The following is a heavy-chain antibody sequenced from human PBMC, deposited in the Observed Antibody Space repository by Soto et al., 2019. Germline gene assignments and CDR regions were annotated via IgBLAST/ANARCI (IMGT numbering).Heavy chain of an antibody. J-gene: IGHJ6*02. CDR2: IKSISDGGTT. CDR3: TATYCTTTSCFSYGMDV. CDR1: GFTFTNAW. Sequence: EVQLVESEGGLVKPGESLKLSCAASGFTFTNAWMSWVRQAPGKGLEWVVRIKSISDGGTTNYAAPVKGRFTISRDDSKSTLYLQMNSLKIEDTAIYYCTATYCTTTSCFSYGMDVWGQGTTVTVSS. V-gene: IGHV3-15*01. D-gene: IGHD2-2*01.